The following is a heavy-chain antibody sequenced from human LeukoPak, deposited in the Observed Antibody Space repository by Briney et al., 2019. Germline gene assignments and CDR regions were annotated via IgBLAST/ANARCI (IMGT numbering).Heavy chain of an antibody. D-gene: IGHD4-17*01. V-gene: IGHV1-18*01. CDR2: ISAYTGKT. CDR1: GYTFTNYV. Sequence: ASVKVSCKASGYTFTNYVITWVRQASGQGIEWMGWISAYTGKTNSAQKLQGRVTMTTDTSTSTVYMELSSLRPEDTAVYYCARVDYGDSYYFDYWGQGTLVTVSS. J-gene: IGHJ4*02. CDR3: ARVDYGDSYYFDY.